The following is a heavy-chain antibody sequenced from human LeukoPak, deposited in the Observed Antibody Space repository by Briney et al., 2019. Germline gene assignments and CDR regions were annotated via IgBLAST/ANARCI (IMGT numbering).Heavy chain of an antibody. Sequence: PGRSLRLSCAVSGFTFSDYYTSCVRQAPGKGLEWVPYISGSGGSTTYAASVEGPFYLSRVNNKNSVYIESNRLRAGHTDMSCNSGIIVDADSVKGRFTTSRDNAKNSLYLQMNSLRAEDTAVYYCARVGYGDNLLYFDLWGRGTLVTVSS. V-gene: IGHV3-11*06. CDR2: ISGSGGST. J-gene: IGHJ2*01. CDR3: SGIIVDADSVKGRFTTSRDNAKNSLYLQMNSLRAEDTAVYYCARVGYGDNLLYFDL. D-gene: IGHD2/OR15-2a*01. CDR1: GFTFSDYY.